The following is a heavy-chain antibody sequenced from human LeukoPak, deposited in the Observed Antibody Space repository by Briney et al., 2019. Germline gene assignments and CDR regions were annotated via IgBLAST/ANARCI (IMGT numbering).Heavy chain of an antibody. J-gene: IGHJ3*01. CDR3: AKDRGGSSQLGDAFDV. CDR1: GFTFDDYA. CDR2: ISWNSGSI. V-gene: IGHV3-9*01. Sequence: PGGSLRLSCAASGFTFDDYAMHWVRQAPGKGLEWVSGISWNSGSIGYADSVKGRFTISRDNAKSSLYLQMNSLRAEDTALYYCAKDRGGSSQLGDAFDVWGQGTMVSVSS. D-gene: IGHD2-15*01.